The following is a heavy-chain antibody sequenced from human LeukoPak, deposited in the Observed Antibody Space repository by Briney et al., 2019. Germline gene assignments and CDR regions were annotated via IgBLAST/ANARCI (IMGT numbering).Heavy chain of an antibody. J-gene: IGHJ4*02. CDR3: ARGVQRFGELFDYFDY. Sequence: SETLSLTCTVSGGSMSSYYWSWIRQPPGKELEWIGYIFYSGSTNYNPSLKSRVTLSIDTSKNQFSLNLGSVTAADTAVYYCARGVQRFGELFDYFDYWGQGTLVTVSS. CDR1: GGSMSSYY. V-gene: IGHV4-59*08. CDR2: IFYSGST. D-gene: IGHD3-10*01.